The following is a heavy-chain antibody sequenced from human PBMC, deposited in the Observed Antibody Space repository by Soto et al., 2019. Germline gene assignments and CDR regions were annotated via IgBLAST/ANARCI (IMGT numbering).Heavy chain of an antibody. CDR1: GGTFSSYT. J-gene: IGHJ4*02. D-gene: IGHD2-2*03. V-gene: IGHV1-69*02. CDR3: ARVGYCSSTSCYDGGKFDY. CDR2: IIPILGIA. Sequence: GASVKVSCKASGGTFSSYTISWVRQAPGQGLEWMGRIIPILGIANYAQKFQGRVTITADKSTSTAYMELSSLRSEDTAVYYCARVGYCSSTSCYDGGKFDYWGQGTLVTVSS.